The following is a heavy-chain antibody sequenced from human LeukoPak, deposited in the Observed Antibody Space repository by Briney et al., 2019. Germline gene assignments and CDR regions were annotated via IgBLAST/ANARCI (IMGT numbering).Heavy chain of an antibody. D-gene: IGHD6-13*01. CDR3: ARAGFRYSSSWYDY. Sequence: ASVKVSCKASGYTFTGYYMHWVRQALGQGLEWMGWINPNSGGTNYAQKFQGRVTMTRDTSISTAYMELSRLRSDDTAVYYCARAGFRYSSSWYDYWGQGTLVTVSS. CDR1: GYTFTGYY. CDR2: INPNSGGT. J-gene: IGHJ4*02. V-gene: IGHV1-2*02.